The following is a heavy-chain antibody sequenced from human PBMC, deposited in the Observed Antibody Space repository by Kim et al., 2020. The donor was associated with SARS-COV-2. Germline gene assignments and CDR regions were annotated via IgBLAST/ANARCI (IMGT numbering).Heavy chain of an antibody. CDR3: ARSPRIAAPGA. V-gene: IGHV3-30-3*01. Sequence: GGSLRLSCAASGFTFSSYAMHWVRQAPGKGLEWVAVISFDGSKKYADSVRGRFTISRDNSKNTLFLQMNSLVAEDTAVYYCARSPRIAAPGAWGQGALVTVSS. D-gene: IGHD6-13*01. CDR1: GFTFSSYA. J-gene: IGHJ5*02. CDR2: ISFDGSKK.